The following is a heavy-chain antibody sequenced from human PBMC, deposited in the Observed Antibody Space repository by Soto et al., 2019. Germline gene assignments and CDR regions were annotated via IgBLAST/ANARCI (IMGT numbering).Heavy chain of an antibody. J-gene: IGHJ6*02. V-gene: IGHV1-18*01. CDR2: INTYNGNT. CDR3: AMVDVYVTPSPQDV. CDR1: GYTFTRYG. D-gene: IGHD3-16*01. Sequence: QGQLVQSGAEVKNPGASVKVSCKASGYTFTRYGIGWARQAPGQGLEWMGWINTYNGNTKYAQNVQGRVTLTTDTSTSTAYMELRSLRSNDTAIYYCAMVDVYVTPSPQDVWGQGTTVIGSS.